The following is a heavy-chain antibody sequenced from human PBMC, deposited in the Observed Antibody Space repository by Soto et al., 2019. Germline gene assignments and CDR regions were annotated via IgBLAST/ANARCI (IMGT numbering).Heavy chain of an antibody. CDR3: ARGRYCLTGRCFPNWFDS. J-gene: IGHJ5*01. Sequence: SETLSLTCSVSGDSISNLDYFWAWIRQPPGQALEYIGYIYKSATTYYNPSFESRVATSVDTSKSQFSLNVTSVTAADTAVYFCARGRYCLTGRCFPNWFDSWGQGALVTVSS. CDR2: IYKSATT. D-gene: IGHD7-27*01. V-gene: IGHV4-30-4*01. CDR1: GDSISNLDYF.